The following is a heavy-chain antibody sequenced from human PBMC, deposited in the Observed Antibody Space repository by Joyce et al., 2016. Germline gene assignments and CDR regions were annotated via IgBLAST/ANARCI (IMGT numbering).Heavy chain of an antibody. Sequence: EAQLVESGGALVQPGESVTLSCAASGLTFTTFWMSWARQVPGNGLEWVDKINEDGSDQYYVDSVRGRFTISRDNAKNSLYLQMNSLRAEDTAVYYCARGRGMGVWGQGTTVIVSS. CDR2: INEDGSDQ. J-gene: IGHJ6*02. CDR1: GLTFTTFW. CDR3: ARGRGMGV. V-gene: IGHV3-7*03.